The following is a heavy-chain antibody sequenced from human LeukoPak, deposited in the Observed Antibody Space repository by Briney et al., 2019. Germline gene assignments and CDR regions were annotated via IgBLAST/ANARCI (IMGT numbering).Heavy chain of an antibody. CDR1: GIAFSSYW. CDR2: IKSDVTNT. Sequence: PGGSLRLSCAASGIAFSSYWMHWVRQVPGKGLEWLSYIKSDVTNTGYADPVKGRLTVSRDNAKSTLYLEMNSLGGEDTAVYYCARSPRVYDSSGHLHDAFDLWGQGTMVTVSS. J-gene: IGHJ3*01. V-gene: IGHV3-74*01. CDR3: ARSPRVYDSSGHLHDAFDL. D-gene: IGHD3-22*01.